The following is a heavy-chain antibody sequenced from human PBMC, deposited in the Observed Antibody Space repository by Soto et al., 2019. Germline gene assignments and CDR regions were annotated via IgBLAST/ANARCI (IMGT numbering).Heavy chain of an antibody. CDR1: GFTLSSFE. CDR3: ARGLEYYFKPGVFDI. D-gene: IGHD1-26*01. Sequence: GSLRPSCAASGFTLSSFEKDWVRQAPGKGLEWVSYVGSSGNTKYYADSVKGRFTISRDNAKNSLYLQMNSLRAEDTAVYYCARGLEYYFKPGVFDIWGQGTMVTVSS. V-gene: IGHV3-48*03. J-gene: IGHJ3*02. CDR2: VGSSGNTK.